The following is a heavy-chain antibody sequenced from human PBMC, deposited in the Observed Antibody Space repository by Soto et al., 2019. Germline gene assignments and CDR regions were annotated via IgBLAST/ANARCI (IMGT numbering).Heavy chain of an antibody. Sequence: PGGSLRLSCAASGFTFSSYAMSWVRQAPGKGLEWVSAISGSGGSTYYADSVKGRFTISRDNSKNTLYLQMNSLRAEDTAVYYCAKGIVTMIVVVMADAFDIWCQGTMVTVSS. V-gene: IGHV3-23*01. J-gene: IGHJ3*02. CDR2: ISGSGGST. CDR1: GFTFSSYA. CDR3: AKGIVTMIVVVMADAFDI. D-gene: IGHD3-22*01.